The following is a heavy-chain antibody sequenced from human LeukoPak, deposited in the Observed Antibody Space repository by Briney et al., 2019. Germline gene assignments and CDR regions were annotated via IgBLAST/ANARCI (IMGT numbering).Heavy chain of an antibody. D-gene: IGHD2-21*02. CDR1: GGTFSSYA. CDR3: ARHRKRGVVTAILGAFDI. V-gene: IGHV1-69*05. J-gene: IGHJ3*02. Sequence: ASVKVSCKASGGTFSSYAISWVRQAPGQGLEWMGGIIPIFGTANYAQKFQGRVTITTDESTSTAYMELSSLRSEDTAVYYCARHRKRGVVTAILGAFDIWGQGTMVTVSS. CDR2: IIPIFGTA.